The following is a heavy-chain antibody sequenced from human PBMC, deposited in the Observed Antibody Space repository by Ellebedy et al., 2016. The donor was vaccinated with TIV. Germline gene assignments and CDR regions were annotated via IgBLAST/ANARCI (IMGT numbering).Heavy chain of an antibody. J-gene: IGHJ6*02. Sequence: SETLSLXXTVSGGSISSGGYYWSWIRQHPGKGLEWIGYIYYSGSTYYNPSLKSRVTISVDTSKNQFSLKLSSVTAADTAVYYCARVRVLLWFGTDPWGMDVWGQGTTVTVSS. CDR2: IYYSGST. V-gene: IGHV4-31*03. CDR3: ARVRVLLWFGTDPWGMDV. CDR1: GGSISSGGYY. D-gene: IGHD3-10*01.